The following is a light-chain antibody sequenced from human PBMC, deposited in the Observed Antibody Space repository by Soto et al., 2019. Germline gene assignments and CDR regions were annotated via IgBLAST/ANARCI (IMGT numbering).Light chain of an antibody. J-gene: IGKJ1*01. CDR2: KFS. Sequence: DGVMTQSPLSLPVTLGQPASISCRSSQTLVYSDVNTFLNWSQQRPGQSPRRLIYKFSNRDCGVPDRFSGSGSGTVLTLKISRVEAEGVGIYSCMQGTHWPPTCGQGTKVDIK. CDR1: QTLVYSDVNTF. CDR3: MQGTHWPPT. V-gene: IGKV2-30*01.